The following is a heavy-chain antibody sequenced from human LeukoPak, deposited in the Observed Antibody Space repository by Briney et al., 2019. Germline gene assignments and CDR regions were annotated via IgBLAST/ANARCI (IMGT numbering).Heavy chain of an antibody. Sequence: GGSLRLSCAASGFTFYVYAMHWVRQAPGKGLEWVSLISWDGGSTYYADSVKGRFTISRDNSKNTLYLQMNSLRAEDTAVYYCARGIAVAYFDYWGQGTLVTVSS. CDR2: ISWDGGST. V-gene: IGHV3-43D*03. D-gene: IGHD6-19*01. CDR1: GFTFYVYA. J-gene: IGHJ4*02. CDR3: ARGIAVAYFDY.